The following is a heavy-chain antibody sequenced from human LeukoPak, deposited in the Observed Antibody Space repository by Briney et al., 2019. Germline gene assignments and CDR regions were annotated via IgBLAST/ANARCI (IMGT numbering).Heavy chain of an antibody. CDR1: GYTFTNYG. CDR2: INPNSGGT. CDR3: ARDRDYYDSSGFDY. J-gene: IGHJ4*02. D-gene: IGHD3-22*01. V-gene: IGHV1-2*02. Sequence: ASVKVSCKASGYTFTNYGISWVRQAPGQGLEWMGWINPNSGGTNYAQKFQGRVTMTRDTSISTAYMELSRLRSDDTAVYYCARDRDYYDSSGFDYWGQGTLVTVSS.